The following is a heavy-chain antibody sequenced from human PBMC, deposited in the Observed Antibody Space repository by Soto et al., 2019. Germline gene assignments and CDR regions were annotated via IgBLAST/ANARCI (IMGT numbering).Heavy chain of an antibody. CDR1: GFKFSSYK. CDR2: ISDDGTKT. J-gene: IGHJ4*02. V-gene: IGHV3-23*01. D-gene: IGHD5-12*01. CDR3: AKRMTEMATILDY. Sequence: PGGSLRLSCAASGFKFSSYKMSWVRQAPGKGLEWVSSISDDGTKTYYPDSVKGRFTISRDNSKNTVYLQMNSLRAEDTAIYYCAKRMTEMATILDYWGQGTLVTVSS.